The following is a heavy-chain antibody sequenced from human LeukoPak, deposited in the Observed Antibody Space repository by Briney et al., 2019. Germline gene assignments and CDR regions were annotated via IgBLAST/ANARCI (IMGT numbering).Heavy chain of an antibody. V-gene: IGHV3-48*02. CDR2: ISGSSGAT. CDR1: GFSFSSYN. Sequence: GGSLRLSCAASGFSFSSYNTNWARQAPGKGLEWVSYISGSSGATDYADSVKGRFTISRDNAKNSLYLQMDSLRDEDTAVYYCAREYSGFDYWGQGTLVTVSS. D-gene: IGHD2-21*01. J-gene: IGHJ4*02. CDR3: AREYSGFDY.